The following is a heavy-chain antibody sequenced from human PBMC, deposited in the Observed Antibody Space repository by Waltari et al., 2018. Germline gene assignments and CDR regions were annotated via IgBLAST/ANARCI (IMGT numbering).Heavy chain of an antibody. V-gene: IGHV1-69*01. CDR3: ASMLMCSSTSCPNDY. D-gene: IGHD2-2*01. CDR1: GGTFSSYA. J-gene: IGHJ4*02. Sequence: QVQLVQSGAEVKKPGSSVKVACKASGGTFSSYAISWVRQAPGQGLVWMGGIIRIVGTANSAQSLRGRGTITADEATSPAYMELSSPRSEDTAVYYCASMLMCSSTSCPNDYWGQGTLVTVSS. CDR2: IIRIVGTA.